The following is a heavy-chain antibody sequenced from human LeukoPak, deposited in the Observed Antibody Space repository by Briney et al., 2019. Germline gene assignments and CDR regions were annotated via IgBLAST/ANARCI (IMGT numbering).Heavy chain of an antibody. CDR2: FDPEDGET. J-gene: IGHJ6*02. Sequence: ASVKVSCKVSGYTLTELSMHWVRQAPGKGLEWMGGFDPEDGETIYAQKFQGRVTMTEDTSTDTAYMELSSLRSEDTAVYYCATSIAATDYYGMDVWGQGTTVTVSS. V-gene: IGHV1-24*01. D-gene: IGHD2-15*01. CDR1: GYTLTELS. CDR3: ATSIAATDYYGMDV.